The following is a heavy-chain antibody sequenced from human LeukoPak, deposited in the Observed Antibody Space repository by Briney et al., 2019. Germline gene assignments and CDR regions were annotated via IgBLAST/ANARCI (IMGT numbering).Heavy chain of an antibody. J-gene: IGHJ4*02. V-gene: IGHV3-30*18. CDR3: AKVVGSGWYVSVDY. Sequence: GGSLRLSCAASGFTFSSYGMHWVRQAPGKGLEWVAVISYDGSNKYYADSVKGRFTISRDNSKNTLYLQMNSLKLEDAAVYYCAKVVGSGWYVSVDYWGQGTLVTVSS. CDR1: GFTFSSYG. CDR2: ISYDGSNK. D-gene: IGHD6-19*01.